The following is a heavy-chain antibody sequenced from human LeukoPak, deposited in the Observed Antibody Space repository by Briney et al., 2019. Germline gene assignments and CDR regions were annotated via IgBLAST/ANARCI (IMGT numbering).Heavy chain of an antibody. J-gene: IGHJ4*02. CDR1: GFTFSGYY. CDR3: ARDLVKHYFGSATYDL. Sequence: NTGGSLRLSCAASGFTFSGYYMSWIRQAPGKGLESISFISSSSTTIYYADSVKGRFTISRDNAKNSLFLQMNSLRAEDTAVYYCARDLVKHYFGSATYDLWGQGTLVTLSS. V-gene: IGHV3-11*01. CDR2: ISSSSTTI. D-gene: IGHD3-10*01.